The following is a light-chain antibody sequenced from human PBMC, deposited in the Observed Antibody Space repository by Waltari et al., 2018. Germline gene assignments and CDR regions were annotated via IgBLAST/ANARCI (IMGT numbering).Light chain of an antibody. CDR2: EVS. Sequence: QSALTQPASVSGSPGQSITLSGTGASIDVGGCELISWYQQPPGKAPKLIIYEVSNRPSGFSHRFFGSKSGSTASLTISGLQAEDEADYYCSSYTSGSIVVFGTGTKVTVL. CDR1: SIDVGGCEL. J-gene: IGLJ1*01. CDR3: SSYTSGSIVV. V-gene: IGLV2-14*01.